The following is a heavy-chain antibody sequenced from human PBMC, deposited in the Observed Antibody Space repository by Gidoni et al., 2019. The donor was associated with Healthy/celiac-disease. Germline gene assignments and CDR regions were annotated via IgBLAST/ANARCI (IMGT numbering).Heavy chain of an antibody. J-gene: IGHJ5*02. CDR2: IYHSGST. D-gene: IGHD3-10*01. CDR1: GYSISSGYY. V-gene: IGHV4-38-2*02. Sequence: QVQLQESGPGLVKPSETLSLPCTVSGYSISSGYYWGWIRQPPGKGLEWIGSIYHSGSTYYNPSLKSRVTISVDTSKNQFSLKLSSVTAADTAVYYCARVKTRSPGWFDPWGQGTLVTVSS. CDR3: ARVKTRSPGWFDP.